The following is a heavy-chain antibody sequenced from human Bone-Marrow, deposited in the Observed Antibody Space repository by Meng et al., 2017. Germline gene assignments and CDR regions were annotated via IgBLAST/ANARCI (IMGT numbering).Heavy chain of an antibody. Sequence: GESLKISCAASGFTFSNSDMNWVRQAPGKGLEWVSGVSWNGSRTHYADSVKGRFIISRHNSKNTLYLQMNSLRAEDTAVYYCAREGTRGYSYYDAFDIWGQGTMVTVSS. V-gene: IGHV3-19*01. D-gene: IGHD5-18*01. J-gene: IGHJ3*02. CDR3: AREGTRGYSYYDAFDI. CDR1: GFTFSNSD. CDR2: VSWNGSRT.